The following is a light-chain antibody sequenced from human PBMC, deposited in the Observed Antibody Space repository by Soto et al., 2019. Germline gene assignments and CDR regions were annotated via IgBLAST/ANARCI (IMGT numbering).Light chain of an antibody. V-gene: IGKV3D-15*01. CDR2: GAS. Sequence: EIVLTQSPGTLSVSPGDRVTLSFRASQSISINLAWYQHKPGQAPRLLIHGASTRATGVPARISGSGSGTDFTLTISSLEPEDFAVYYCQHRMNWPLTFGQGTRLEIK. J-gene: IGKJ5*01. CDR1: QSISIN. CDR3: QHRMNWPLT.